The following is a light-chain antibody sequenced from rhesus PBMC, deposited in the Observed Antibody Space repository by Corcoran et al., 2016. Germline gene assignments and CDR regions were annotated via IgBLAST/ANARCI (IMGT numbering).Light chain of an antibody. Sequence: DIQMTQSPSSLSASVGDRVTITCRASQGISNWLAWYQQKPGKAPKLLMYRASNLETGVPSRFRGNGSGTDFPLTIRRLQPEVIATYYCQQPANSPLTFGGGTKVELK. CDR1: QGISNW. J-gene: IGKJ4*01. V-gene: IGKV1-69*01. CDR2: RAS. CDR3: QQPANSPLT.